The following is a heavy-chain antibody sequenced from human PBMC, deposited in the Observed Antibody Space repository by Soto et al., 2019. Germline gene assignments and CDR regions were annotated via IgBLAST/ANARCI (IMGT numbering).Heavy chain of an antibody. CDR3: ARGTVTLRDYSYGMDL. CDR2: IWYDGSNK. Sequence: QVQLVESGGGVVQPGRSLRLSCAASGFTFSSYGMHWVRQAPGKGLEWVAVIWYDGSNKHYADSVKGRFTISRDNSKNTRYRQLNSLRVEDTAVYYCARGTVTLRDYSYGMDLWGQGTTVTVSS. V-gene: IGHV3-33*01. CDR1: GFTFSSYG. D-gene: IGHD4-17*01. J-gene: IGHJ6*02.